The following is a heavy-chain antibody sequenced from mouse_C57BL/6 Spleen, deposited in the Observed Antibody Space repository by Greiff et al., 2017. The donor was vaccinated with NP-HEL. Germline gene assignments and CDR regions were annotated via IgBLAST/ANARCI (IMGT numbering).Heavy chain of an antibody. CDR3: ARSISYYGSSLYFDV. J-gene: IGHJ1*03. CDR1: GYTFTSYW. CDR2: IYPGSGST. D-gene: IGHD1-1*01. V-gene: IGHV1-55*01. Sequence: VKLQQPGAELVKPGASVKMSCKASGYTFTSYWITWVKQRPGQGLEWIGDIYPGSGSTNYNEKFKSKATLTVDTSSSTAYMQLSSLTSEDSAVYYCARSISYYGSSLYFDVWGTGTTVTVSS.